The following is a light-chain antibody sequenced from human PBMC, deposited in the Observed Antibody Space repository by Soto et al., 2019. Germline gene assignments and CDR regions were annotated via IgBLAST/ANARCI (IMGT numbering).Light chain of an antibody. CDR1: RSVTNN. CDR2: GAS. J-gene: IGKJ1*01. Sequence: VMMQSPATLSLSPGEGARFSGRASRSVTNNLAWYQPIPGQPPRLLIYGASTRATGVPARFSGSGSGTESTLTISSLRSEDFAVYYCQHYNNWPTFGQGTKLDIK. CDR3: QHYNNWPT. V-gene: IGKV3-15*01.